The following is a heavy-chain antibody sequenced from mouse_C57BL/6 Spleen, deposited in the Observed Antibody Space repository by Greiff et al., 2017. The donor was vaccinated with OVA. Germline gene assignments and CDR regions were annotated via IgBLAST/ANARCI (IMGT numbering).Heavy chain of an antibody. CDR2: INPNNGGT. CDR1: GYTFTDYN. D-gene: IGHD3-1*01. V-gene: IGHV1-22*01. J-gene: IGHJ2*01. Sequence: EVQLQQSGPELVKPGASVKMSCKASGYTFTDYNMHWVKQSHGKSLEWIGYINPNNGGTSYNKKFKGKATLTVNKSSSTAYMELSSLTSEDSAVYYCARLGLRYYFDYWGQGTTLTVSS. CDR3: ARLGLRYYFDY.